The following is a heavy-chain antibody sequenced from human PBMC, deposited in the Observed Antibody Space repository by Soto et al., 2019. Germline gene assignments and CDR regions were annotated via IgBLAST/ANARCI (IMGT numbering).Heavy chain of an antibody. CDR2: ISGYNANT. CDR1: GYSFTRYG. Sequence: QVQLVQSGVEVKKPGASVKVSCKASGYSFTRYGISWVRQAPGQGLEWMGWISGYNANTNYPENLQGRVTMTTDTSTSTAHMEVRNLISDDTAVYYCARMGDVPYYYYGLDVWGQGTTVTVSS. J-gene: IGHJ6*02. D-gene: IGHD3-16*01. V-gene: IGHV1-18*01. CDR3: ARMGDVPYYYYGLDV.